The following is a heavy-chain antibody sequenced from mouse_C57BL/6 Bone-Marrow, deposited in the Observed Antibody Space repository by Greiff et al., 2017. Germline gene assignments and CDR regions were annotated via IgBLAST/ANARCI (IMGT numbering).Heavy chain of an antibody. CDR1: GYTFTSYG. V-gene: IGHV1-81*01. D-gene: IGHD2-12*01. Sequence: QVQLKESGAELARPGASVKLSCKASGYTFTSYGISWVKQRPGQGLEWIGEIYPRSGNTYYNEKFKGKATLTADKSSSTAYMELRSLTSEDSAVYFCARNIRRGRYFDYWGQGTTLTVSS. J-gene: IGHJ2*01. CDR3: ARNIRRGRYFDY. CDR2: IYPRSGNT.